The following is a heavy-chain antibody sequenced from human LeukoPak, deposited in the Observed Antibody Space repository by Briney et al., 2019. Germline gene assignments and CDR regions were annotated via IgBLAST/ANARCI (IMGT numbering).Heavy chain of an antibody. D-gene: IGHD6-6*01. CDR3: ARTVAARYAFDI. V-gene: IGHV4-61*02. CDR2: IYTSGST. CDR1: GGSISSGSYY. J-gene: IGHJ3*02. Sequence: SETLSLTCTVSGGSISSGSYYWSWIRQPAGKGLEWIGRIYTSGSTNYNPSLKSRVTISVDTSKNQFSLKLSSVTAADTAVYYCARTVAARYAFDIWGQGTMVTVSS.